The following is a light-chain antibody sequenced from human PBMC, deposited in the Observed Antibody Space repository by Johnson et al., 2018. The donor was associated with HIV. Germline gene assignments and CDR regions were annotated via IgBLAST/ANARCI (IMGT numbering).Light chain of an antibody. J-gene: IGLJ1*01. CDR2: DND. CDR3: GTWDSSLNAYV. CDR1: NSNIGNNY. Sequence: QSVLTQSPSVSAAPGQKVTISCSGSNSNIGNNYVSWYQHLPGTAPKLLIYDNDQRPSGIPDRFSASKSGTSATLDITGLQTGDEADYYCGTWDSSLNAYVFGAATKVAVL. V-gene: IGLV1-51*01.